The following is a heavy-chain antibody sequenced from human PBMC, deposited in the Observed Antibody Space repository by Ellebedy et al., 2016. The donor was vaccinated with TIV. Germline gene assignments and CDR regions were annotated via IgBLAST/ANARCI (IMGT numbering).Heavy chain of an antibody. V-gene: IGHV3-7*01. Sequence: GESLKISCAASGFTFSSYWMNWVRQAPGKGLEWVANIKQDGSEKYYVDSVKGRFTISRDNAKNSLYLQMNSLRAEDTAVYYCAREAISYATSGYYFDYWGQGTLVTVSS. CDR2: IKQDGSEK. D-gene: IGHD3-22*01. J-gene: IGHJ4*02. CDR3: AREAISYATSGYYFDY. CDR1: GFTFSSYW.